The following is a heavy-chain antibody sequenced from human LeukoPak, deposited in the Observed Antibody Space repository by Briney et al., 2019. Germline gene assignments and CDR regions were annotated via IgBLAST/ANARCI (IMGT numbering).Heavy chain of an antibody. Sequence: GGSLRLSCAASGFTFSSYEMNWVRQAPGKGLEWVSYISSSGSTIYYADSVKGRFTISRDNAKNSLYLQMNSLRAEDTAVYYCARAHDGDYVFDYWGQGTLVTVSS. J-gene: IGHJ4*02. CDR3: ARAHDGDYVFDY. CDR1: GFTFSSYE. D-gene: IGHD4-17*01. CDR2: ISSSGSTI. V-gene: IGHV3-48*03.